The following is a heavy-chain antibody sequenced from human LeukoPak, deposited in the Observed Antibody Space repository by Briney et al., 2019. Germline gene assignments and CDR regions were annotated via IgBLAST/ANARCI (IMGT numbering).Heavy chain of an antibody. CDR2: IIPIFGTP. V-gene: IGHV1-69*13. Sequence: ASVKVSCKASGGIFSSYAINWVRQAPGQGLEWMGGIIPIFGTPTYVQKFQGRVTITADESTSTAFMELTSLGSEDTAVYYCARDPRGEVVISYYFDYWGQGTLVTVSS. CDR1: GGIFSSYA. D-gene: IGHD3-22*01. J-gene: IGHJ4*02. CDR3: ARDPRGEVVISYYFDY.